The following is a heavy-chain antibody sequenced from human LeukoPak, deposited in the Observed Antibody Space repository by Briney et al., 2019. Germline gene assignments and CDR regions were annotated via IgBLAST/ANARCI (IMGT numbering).Heavy chain of an antibody. Sequence: PGGSLRLSCAASGFTFSSYAMHWVRQAPGKGLEYVSAISSNGGSTYYANSVKGRFTISRDNSKNTLYLQMGSLRAEDMAVYYCASHDYGGEVDYWGQGTLVTVSS. CDR2: ISSNGGST. CDR1: GFTFSSYA. CDR3: ASHDYGGEVDY. D-gene: IGHD4-23*01. J-gene: IGHJ4*02. V-gene: IGHV3-64*01.